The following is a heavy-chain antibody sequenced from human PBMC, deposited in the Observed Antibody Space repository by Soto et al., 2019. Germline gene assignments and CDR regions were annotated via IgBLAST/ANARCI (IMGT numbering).Heavy chain of an antibody. D-gene: IGHD3-10*01. V-gene: IGHV3-64D*06. CDR3: VKDHGTAMVRGGLDS. CDR2: ISNTSSNI. J-gene: IGHJ4*02. Sequence: PGGSLRLSCAASGFTLSSYSMHWVRQAPGKGLEYISYISNTSSNIYYADSVKGRFTISRDNSKNTLYLQMSSLRPEDTALYYCVKDHGTAMVRGGLDSWGQGALVTVSS. CDR1: GFTLSSYS.